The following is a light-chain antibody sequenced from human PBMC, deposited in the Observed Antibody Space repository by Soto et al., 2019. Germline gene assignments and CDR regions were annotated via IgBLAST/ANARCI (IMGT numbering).Light chain of an antibody. V-gene: IGKV3-15*01. CDR1: QSVSTN. Sequence: ETVMTQSPATLSASPGERATLSCRASQSVSTNLAWYQQKPGQAPRLLIYGASTRATGIPGRFSGSGSGRVFALTISSLQSEDFAVYYCQQYNNWPLYTFGQGTKVEI. CDR2: GAS. J-gene: IGKJ2*01. CDR3: QQYNNWPLYT.